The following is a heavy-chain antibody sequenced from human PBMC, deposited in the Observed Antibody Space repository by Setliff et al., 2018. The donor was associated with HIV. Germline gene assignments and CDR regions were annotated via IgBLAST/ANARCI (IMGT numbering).Heavy chain of an antibody. CDR1: GPSINSHY. D-gene: IGHD4-17*01. Sequence: SETLSLTCTVSGPSINSHYWSWIRQSPGKGFEWMGYIYSTGSTNYNPSLRSRVTISMVASRNQFSLMVTSVTAADTAVYYCAKGAGVYGDYSFDHWGQGTMVTVSS. V-gene: IGHV4-59*11. CDR2: IYSTGST. CDR3: AKGAGVYGDYSFDH. J-gene: IGHJ4*02.